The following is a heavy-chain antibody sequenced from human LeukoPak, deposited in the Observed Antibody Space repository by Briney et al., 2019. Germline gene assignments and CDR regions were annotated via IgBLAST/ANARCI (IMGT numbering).Heavy chain of an antibody. V-gene: IGHV4-59*08. D-gene: IGHD2/OR15-2a*01. Sequence: PSETLSLTCTVSGGSISGYYWSWIRQPPGKGLEWIGFMDYTGSSNYNPSLKSRVTISLDTSKNQFSLKLGSVTAADTAVHYCASAGLIDPFAYWGQGTLVTVSS. CDR3: ASAGLIDPFAY. J-gene: IGHJ4*02. CDR1: GGSISGYY. CDR2: MDYTGSS.